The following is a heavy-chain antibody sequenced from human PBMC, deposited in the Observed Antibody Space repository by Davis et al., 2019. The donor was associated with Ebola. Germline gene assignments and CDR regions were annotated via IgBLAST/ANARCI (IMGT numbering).Heavy chain of an antibody. CDR2: INPNFGGK. CDR3: ARGHTYGRWDDWFDH. V-gene: IGHV1-2*02. CDR1: GYTFAAHY. Sequence: AASVKVSCKASGYTFAAHYIHWVRQAPGQGLEWMGWINPNFGGKIYAQKFQDRVTMTIDTSINTAYLELDRLRSDDTAVYYCARGHTYGRWDDWFDHWGQGTLVTVSS. J-gene: IGHJ5*02. D-gene: IGHD5-18*01.